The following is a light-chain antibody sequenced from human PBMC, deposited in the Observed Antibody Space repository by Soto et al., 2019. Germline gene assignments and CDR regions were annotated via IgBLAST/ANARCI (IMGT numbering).Light chain of an antibody. CDR2: GAS. V-gene: IGKV3-20*01. J-gene: IGKJ5*01. Sequence: EIVLTQSPGTLSLSPGERATLSCRASQSVNSDYLGWFQQKPGQAPRLLIYGASSRATGIPDRFSGSGSGTDFTLTISRLEPEDFAVYYCQQYGSSPITFGQGTRLEIK. CDR3: QQYGSSPIT. CDR1: QSVNSDY.